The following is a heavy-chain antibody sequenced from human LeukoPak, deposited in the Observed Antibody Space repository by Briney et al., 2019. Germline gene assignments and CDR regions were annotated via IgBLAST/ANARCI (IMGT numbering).Heavy chain of an antibody. Sequence: PSETLSLTCAVYRGSFSGYYWSWIRHPPGEGLEWVGEINHSGSTNYNPSLKTRVTMSLDTSKNQFYLKQRSVSAADTAVYNCARGSGTPGQVKFDPGGQGTLVTVSS. D-gene: IGHD3-10*01. CDR3: ARGSGTPGQVKFDP. CDR2: INHSGST. V-gene: IGHV4-34*01. J-gene: IGHJ5*02. CDR1: RGSFSGYY.